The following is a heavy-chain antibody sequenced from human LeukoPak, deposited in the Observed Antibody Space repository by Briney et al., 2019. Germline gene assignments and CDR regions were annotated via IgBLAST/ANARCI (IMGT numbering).Heavy chain of an antibody. V-gene: IGHV1-8*01. J-gene: IGHJ6*03. CDR3: ARAKQQLGGYYMDV. D-gene: IGHD6-13*01. CDR2: MNPNSGNT. Sequence: GASVKVSCKASGYTFTSYDINWVRQATGQGLEWMGWMNPNSGNTGYAQKFQGRVTMTRNTSISTAYMELSSLRSEDTAVYYCARAKQQLGGYYMDVWGKGTTVTVSS. CDR1: GYTFTSYD.